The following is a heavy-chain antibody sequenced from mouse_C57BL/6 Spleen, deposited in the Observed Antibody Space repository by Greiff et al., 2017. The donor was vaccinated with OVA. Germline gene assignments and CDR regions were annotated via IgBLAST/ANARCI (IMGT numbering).Heavy chain of an antibody. D-gene: IGHD1-1*01. CDR3: ARKEYYGSEGY. CDR2: IHPNSGST. J-gene: IGHJ2*01. Sequence: QVQLQQSGAELVKPGASVKLSCKASGYTFTSYWMHWVKQRPGQGLEWIGMIHPNSGSTNYNEKFKSKATLTVDKSSSTAYMQLSSLTSEDSAVYYCARKEYYGSEGYWGQGTTLTVSS. V-gene: IGHV1-64*01. CDR1: GYTFTSYW.